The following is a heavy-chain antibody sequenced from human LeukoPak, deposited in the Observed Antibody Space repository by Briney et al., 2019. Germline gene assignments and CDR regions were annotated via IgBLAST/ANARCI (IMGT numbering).Heavy chain of an antibody. CDR3: AELGITMIGGV. CDR1: GFTFSSYA. D-gene: IGHD3-10*02. J-gene: IGHJ6*04. V-gene: IGHV3-21*01. CDR2: ISSSSSYI. Sequence: GSLRLSCAASGFTFSSYAMSWARQAPGKGLEWVSSISSSSSYIYYADSVKGRFTISRDNAKNSLYLQMNSLRAEDTAVYYCAELGITMIGGVWGKGTTVTISS.